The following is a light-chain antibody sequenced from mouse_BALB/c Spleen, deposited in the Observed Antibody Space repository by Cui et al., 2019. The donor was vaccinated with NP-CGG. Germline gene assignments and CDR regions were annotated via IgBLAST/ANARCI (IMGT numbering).Light chain of an antibody. CDR3: ALWYSNHWV. V-gene: IGLV1*01. Sequence: QAVVTQESALTTSPGETVTFTCRSSTGAVTSSNYANWVQEKPDHLFTGLIGGTDNRAPGVPARFSGSLIGDKAAHTITGAQTEDEAIYFCALWYSNHWVFGGGTKLTVL. CDR1: TGAVTSSNY. CDR2: GTD. J-gene: IGLJ1*01.